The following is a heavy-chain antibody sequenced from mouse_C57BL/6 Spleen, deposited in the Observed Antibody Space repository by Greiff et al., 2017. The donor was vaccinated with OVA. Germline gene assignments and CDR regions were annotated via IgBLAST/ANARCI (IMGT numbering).Heavy chain of an antibody. CDR1: GYSITSGYY. CDR3: ARDRGYGSSYWYFDV. Sequence: EVHLVESGPGLVKPSQSLSLTCSVTGYSITSGYYWNWIRQFPGNKLEWMGYISYDGSNNYNPSLKNRISITRDTSKNQFFLKLNSVTTEDTATYYCARDRGYGSSYWYFDVWGTGTTVTVSS. CDR2: ISYDGSN. D-gene: IGHD1-1*01. J-gene: IGHJ1*03. V-gene: IGHV3-6*01.